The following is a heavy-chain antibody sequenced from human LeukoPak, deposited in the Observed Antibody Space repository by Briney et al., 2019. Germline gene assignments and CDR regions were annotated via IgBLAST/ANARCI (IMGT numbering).Heavy chain of an antibody. V-gene: IGHV3-13*01. J-gene: IGHJ6*03. CDR2: VSTIGDT. Sequence: SLRLSCAPSLFCLSYYDMYWVGQVSGKALEWVSSVSTIGDTFYPGSVKGRFTISKENAKNSLYLQMNGLRAGDTAVYYCTRATVIGNAPVPGYMDVWGKGTTVTVSS. CDR1: LFCLSYYD. CDR3: TRATVIGNAPVPGYMDV. D-gene: IGHD2-21*01.